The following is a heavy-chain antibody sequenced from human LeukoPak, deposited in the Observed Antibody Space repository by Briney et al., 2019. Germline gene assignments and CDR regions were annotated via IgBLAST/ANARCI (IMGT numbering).Heavy chain of an antibody. CDR1: GGSFSGYY. J-gene: IGHJ6*04. D-gene: IGHD5-18*01. CDR3: ARGRKWDTAMVSHYYGMDV. Sequence: SETLSLTCAVYGGSFSGYYWGWIRQPPGKGLEWIGEINHSGSTNYNPSPKSRVTISVDTSKNQFSLKLSSVTAAGTAVYYCARGRKWDTAMVSHYYGMDVWGKGTTVTVSS. V-gene: IGHV4-34*01. CDR2: INHSGST.